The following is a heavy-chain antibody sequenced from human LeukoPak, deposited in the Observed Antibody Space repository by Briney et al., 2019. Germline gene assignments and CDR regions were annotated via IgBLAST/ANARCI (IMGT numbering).Heavy chain of an antibody. V-gene: IGHV3-20*04. CDR2: INRNGGST. Sequence: RPGGPLRLSCEASGFTFDDYGMSWVRQPPGKGLEWVSGINRNGGSTDYADSVKGRFTISRDNAKNSHFLQMNSLRVEDTALYYCARGFRNGPFDCWGQGTLVTVSS. CDR3: ARGFRNGPFDC. D-gene: IGHD2-8*01. J-gene: IGHJ4*02. CDR1: GFTFDDYG.